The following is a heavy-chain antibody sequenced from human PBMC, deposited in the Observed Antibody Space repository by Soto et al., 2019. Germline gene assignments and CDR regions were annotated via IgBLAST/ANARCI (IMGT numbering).Heavy chain of an antibody. CDR1: GGSISSYY. CDR2: IYYSGST. Sequence: SETLSLTCPFSGGSISSYYWIWIRQPPGKGLEWIGYIYYSGSTNYNPSLKSRVTISVDTSKNQFSLKLSSVTAADTAVYYCASSTSVRIDYWGQGTLVTVSS. J-gene: IGHJ4*02. V-gene: IGHV4-59*01. CDR3: ASSTSVRIDY.